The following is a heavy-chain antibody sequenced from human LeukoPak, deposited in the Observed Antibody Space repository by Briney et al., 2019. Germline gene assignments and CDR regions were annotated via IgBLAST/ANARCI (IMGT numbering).Heavy chain of an antibody. CDR2: IYYSGST. CDR1: GGSISSSSYY. V-gene: IGHV4-39*01. D-gene: IGHD3-16*01. Sequence: PAETLSLTCTVSGGSISSSSYYWGWLRQPPGMGLEWFGSIYYSGSTYYNPSLKSRVTISVDTSKNQFSLKLSSVTAADTAVYYCARQLRGMYYYYMDVWGKGTTVTISS. CDR3: ARQLRGMYYYYMDV. J-gene: IGHJ6*03.